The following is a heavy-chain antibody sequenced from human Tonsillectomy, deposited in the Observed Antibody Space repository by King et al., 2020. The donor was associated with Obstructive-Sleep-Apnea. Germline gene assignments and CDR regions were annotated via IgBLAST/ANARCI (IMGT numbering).Heavy chain of an antibody. J-gene: IGHJ4*02. D-gene: IGHD5-12*01. Sequence: QVQLQESGPGLVRPSETLSLTCTVSGGSISPFFWSWIRQPPGKGLEWIGYTHYTGSTNYNPSLQSRVTISVDTSKNQFSLKLSSLTAADTAFYYCAGRRSGYDFGLNYFDSWGQGTLVTVSS. CDR2: THYTGST. CDR3: AGRRSGYDFGLNYFDS. CDR1: GGSISPFF. V-gene: IGHV4-59*08.